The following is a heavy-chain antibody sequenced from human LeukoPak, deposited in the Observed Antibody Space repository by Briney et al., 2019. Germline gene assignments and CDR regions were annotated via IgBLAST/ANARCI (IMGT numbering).Heavy chain of an antibody. Sequence: SETLSLTCTVSGGSISSSSYYWGWIRQPPGKGLEWIGSIYYSGSTYYNPSLKSRVTMSVDTSKNQFSLKLSSVTAADTAVYYCARIVVVPAAIDYWGQGTLVTVSS. CDR1: GGSISSSSYY. V-gene: IGHV4-39*01. CDR2: IYYSGST. CDR3: ARIVVVPAAIDY. J-gene: IGHJ4*02. D-gene: IGHD2-2*01.